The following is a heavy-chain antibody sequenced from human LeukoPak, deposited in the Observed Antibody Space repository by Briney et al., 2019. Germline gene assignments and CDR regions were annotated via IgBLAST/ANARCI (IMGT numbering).Heavy chain of an antibody. Sequence: GGSLRLSCAASGFTFSSYAMHWVRQAPGKGLEWVAVISYDGGNKYYADSVKGRFTISRDNSKNTLYLQMNSLRAEDTAVYYCARGSVGGMVTAIRYWGQGTLVTVSS. D-gene: IGHD2-21*02. CDR3: ARGSVGGMVTAIRY. CDR1: GFTFSSYA. V-gene: IGHV3-30-3*01. J-gene: IGHJ4*02. CDR2: ISYDGGNK.